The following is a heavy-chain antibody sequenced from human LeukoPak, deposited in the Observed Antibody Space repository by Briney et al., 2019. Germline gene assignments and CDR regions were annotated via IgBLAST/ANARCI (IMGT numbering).Heavy chain of an antibody. V-gene: IGHV3-33*05. CDR3: ARDGSTNSQNWFDP. Sequence: PGGSLGLSCVASRFIFSVYGMHWVRQAPGKGLEWVAFMSYDENTEYYIDSVKGRFTISRDNSKNTLFLQLNNLRPEDTGVYYCARDGSTNSQNWFDPWGQGTLVIVSS. J-gene: IGHJ5*02. D-gene: IGHD2-8*01. CDR1: RFIFSVYG. CDR2: MSYDENTE.